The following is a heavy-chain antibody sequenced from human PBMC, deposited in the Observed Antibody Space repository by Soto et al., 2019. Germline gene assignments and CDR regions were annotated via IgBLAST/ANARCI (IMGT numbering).Heavy chain of an antibody. V-gene: IGHV1-46*03. CDR1: GYTFTSYY. J-gene: IGHJ6*02. D-gene: IGHD3-22*01. CDR3: ARGLLYYYDSSGYPALVGMDV. CDR2: INPSGGST. Sequence: GASVKVSCKASGYTFTSYYMHWVRQAPGQGLEWMGIINPSGGSTSYAQKFQGRVTMTRDTSTSTVYMELSSLRSEDTAVYYCARGLLYYYDSSGYPALVGMDVWGQGTTVTVSS.